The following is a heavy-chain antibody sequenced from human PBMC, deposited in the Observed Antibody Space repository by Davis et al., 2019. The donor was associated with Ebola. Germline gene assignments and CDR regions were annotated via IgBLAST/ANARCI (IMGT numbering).Heavy chain of an antibody. Sequence: GESLKISCAASGFTFSSYAMSWVRQAPGKGLEYVSAISSNGGSTYYANSVKGRFTISRDNSKNTLYLQMGSLRAEDMAVYYCANSRFGESHFDYWGQGTLVTVSS. CDR3: ANSRFGESHFDY. D-gene: IGHD3-10*01. V-gene: IGHV3-64*01. CDR2: ISSNGGST. J-gene: IGHJ4*02. CDR1: GFTFSSYA.